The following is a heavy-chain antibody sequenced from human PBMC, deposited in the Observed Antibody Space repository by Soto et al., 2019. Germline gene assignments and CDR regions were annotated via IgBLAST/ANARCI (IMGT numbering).Heavy chain of an antibody. V-gene: IGHV4-59*01. D-gene: IGHD2-15*01. CDR1: GGSISSYY. J-gene: IGHJ6*02. Sequence: SETLSLTCTVSGGSISSYYWSWIRQPPGKGLEWIGYIYYSGSTNYNPSLESRVTISVDTSKNQFSLKLSSVTAADTAVYYCARSRGPGYPEYYYYGMDVWGQGTTVTVSS. CDR3: ARSRGPGYPEYYYYGMDV. CDR2: IYYSGST.